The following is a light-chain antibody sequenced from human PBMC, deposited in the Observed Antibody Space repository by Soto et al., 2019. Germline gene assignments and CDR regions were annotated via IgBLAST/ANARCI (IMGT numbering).Light chain of an antibody. Sequence: IQLTKSPSSLSASVGDRVTITCRSSQGLSSYLAWYQQKPGKAPKLLIYAASTLQSGVPSRFSGSGSETDFTLTISSMQAEDFANYYCQQVNSYPLTFGGGTKVDIK. CDR3: QQVNSYPLT. CDR2: AAS. J-gene: IGKJ4*01. V-gene: IGKV1-9*01. CDR1: QGLSSY.